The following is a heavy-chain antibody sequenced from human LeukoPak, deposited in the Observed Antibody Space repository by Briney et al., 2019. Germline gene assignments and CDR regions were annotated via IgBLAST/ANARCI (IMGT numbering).Heavy chain of an antibody. D-gene: IGHD5-18*01. CDR2: IYYGGST. CDR3: ARVDTAMVTPFDY. J-gene: IGHJ4*02. Sequence: SETLSLTCTVSGGSISSYYWSWIRQPPGKGLEWLGYIYYGGSTNYNPSLKSRVTISVDTSKNQFSLKLSSVTAADTAVYYCARVDTAMVTPFDYWGQGTLVTVSS. V-gene: IGHV4-59*01. CDR1: GGSISSYY.